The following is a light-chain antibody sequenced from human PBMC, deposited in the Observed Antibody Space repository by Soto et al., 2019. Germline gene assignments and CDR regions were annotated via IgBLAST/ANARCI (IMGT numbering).Light chain of an antibody. J-gene: IGKJ4*01. CDR1: QSISSY. V-gene: IGKV1-39*01. Sequence: DIQMTQSPSSLSASVGDRVTITCRASQSISSYLNWYQQKPGKAPKLLIYAASSLKSGVPSRFSGSGSGTDFTLTISSLQPEDFATYYCQQSDSTPDTFGGGTKVEIK. CDR2: AAS. CDR3: QQSDSTPDT.